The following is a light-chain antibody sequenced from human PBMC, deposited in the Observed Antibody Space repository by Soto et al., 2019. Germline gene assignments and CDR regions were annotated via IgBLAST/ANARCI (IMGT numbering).Light chain of an antibody. CDR1: TGDIGAYNY. Sequence: QSVLTQPASVSGSPGQSITVSCTGTTGDIGAYNYVSWYQQHPGKAPKLIIYEVSNRPSGVSSRFSGSKSGNTASLTISGLQAEDEADYFCSSFTSTSAVYVFGTGTKVTVL. J-gene: IGLJ1*01. CDR3: SSFTSTSAVYV. V-gene: IGLV2-14*01. CDR2: EVS.